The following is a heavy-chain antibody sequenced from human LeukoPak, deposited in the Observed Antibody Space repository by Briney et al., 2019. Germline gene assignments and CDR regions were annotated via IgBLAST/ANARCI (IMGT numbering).Heavy chain of an antibody. Sequence: PGRSLRLSCAASGFTFSNYDMRWVRQAPGQGLEWVAVMSSDGSDKYSGDSLRGRFILSRDNSRNTLYLQMNFLRVEDTAVYYCARFGDLSSLDYWGQGTLVTVSS. CDR3: ARFGDLSSLDY. J-gene: IGHJ4*02. V-gene: IGHV3-30*04. CDR2: MSSDGSDK. CDR1: GFTFSNYD. D-gene: IGHD3-16*01.